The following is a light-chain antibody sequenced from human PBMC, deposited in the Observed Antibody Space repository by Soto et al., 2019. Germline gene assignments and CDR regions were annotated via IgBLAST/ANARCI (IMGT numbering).Light chain of an antibody. CDR2: ATS. Sequence: EILMTQSPATLSVSPGDSATLSCRASRSVDTDLAWYQQKPGQAPRLLVFATSARATGVPDRFRGSRSGTDFTLTISSLQPEDSATDYGHQYYNRPPWTFGQGTKVEI. CDR3: HQYYNRPPWT. V-gene: IGKV3-15*01. CDR1: RSVDTD. J-gene: IGKJ1*01.